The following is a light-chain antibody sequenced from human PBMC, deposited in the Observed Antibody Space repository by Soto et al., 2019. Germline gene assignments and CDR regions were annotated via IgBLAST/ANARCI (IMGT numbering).Light chain of an antibody. CDR1: QRFSTY. V-gene: IGKV3-11*01. CDR3: KQRSVWFT. CDR2: DAS. Sequence: EIVLTQSPATLSLSPGEGATLSCMASQRFSTYLAWYQHKPGQAPRLLIYDASSRAAGVPARFSGSGCGTEFILTISSIEPEDSAVYFWKQRSVWFTFGGGTKVAIK. J-gene: IGKJ4*01.